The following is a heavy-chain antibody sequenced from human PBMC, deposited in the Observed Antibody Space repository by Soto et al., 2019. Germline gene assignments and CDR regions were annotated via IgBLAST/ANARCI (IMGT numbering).Heavy chain of an antibody. CDR2: INPSGGST. CDR1: EYTFTSYY. V-gene: IGHV1-46*01. D-gene: IGHD4-17*01. J-gene: IGHJ6*02. CDR3: ARAERPYGDYDNYYYAMDV. Sequence: ASVKVSCQASEYTFTSYYMHWVRQAPGQGLEWMGIINPSGGSTNYAQKFQGRVTITADESTSTAYMELSSLRSEDTAVYYCARAERPYGDYDNYYYAMDVWDQGTSVTVSS.